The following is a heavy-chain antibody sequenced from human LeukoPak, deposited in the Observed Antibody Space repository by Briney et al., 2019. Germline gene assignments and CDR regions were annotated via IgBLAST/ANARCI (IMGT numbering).Heavy chain of an antibody. Sequence: SVKISCNASGGTCSSYGICWVRQAPEQGLGWPGGISPIFGPANNAQQFKGRVTTTADESTSTAYMELSSLRSEDTAVYYCARGGYYGSGSYSWFDPWGQGTLVTVSS. D-gene: IGHD3-10*01. CDR1: GGTCSSYG. CDR2: ISPIFGPA. CDR3: ARGGYYGSGSYSWFDP. V-gene: IGHV1-69*01. J-gene: IGHJ5*02.